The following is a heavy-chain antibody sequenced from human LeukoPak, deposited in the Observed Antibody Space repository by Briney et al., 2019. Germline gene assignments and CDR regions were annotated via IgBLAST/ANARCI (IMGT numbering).Heavy chain of an antibody. CDR3: ARVRYGELDV. J-gene: IGHJ6*02. D-gene: IGHD4-17*01. CDR2: ISSGGSTI. V-gene: IGHV3-11*01. CDR1: GFTFSDYY. Sequence: PGGSLRLSCGASGFTFSDYYMTWVRQAPGKGLEWVSYISSGGSTIYYADSVKGRFTISRDNAKNSLYLQMNSLRAEDTAVYYCARVRYGELDVWGQGTTVTVSS.